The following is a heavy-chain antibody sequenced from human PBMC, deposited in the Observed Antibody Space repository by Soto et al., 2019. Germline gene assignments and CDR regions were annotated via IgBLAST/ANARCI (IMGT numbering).Heavy chain of an antibody. Sequence: QVQLVQSGAEVKKPGSSVKVSCKASGGTFSSYAISWVRQAPGQGLEWMGGIIPIFGTADYAQKFQGRVTITADESXXTADMELSSLRSEDTAVYYCARHPGRPYYYYGMDVWGQGTTVTVSS. CDR3: ARHPGRPYYYYGMDV. D-gene: IGHD2-15*01. V-gene: IGHV1-69*12. CDR2: IIPIFGTA. CDR1: GGTFSSYA. J-gene: IGHJ6*02.